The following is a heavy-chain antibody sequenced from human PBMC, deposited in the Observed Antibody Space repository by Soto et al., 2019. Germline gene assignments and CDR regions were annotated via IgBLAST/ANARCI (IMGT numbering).Heavy chain of an antibody. CDR3: AKDNYYDFWSGYYMASDY. J-gene: IGHJ4*02. CDR1: GFTFSSYA. Sequence: EVQLLESGGGLVQPGGSLRLSCAASGFTFSSYAMSWVRQAPGKGLEWVSAISGSGGSTYYADSVKGRFTISRDNSKNTLYLQMNSLRAEDTAVYYCAKDNYYDFWSGYYMASDYWGQGTLVTVSS. V-gene: IGHV3-23*01. CDR2: ISGSGGST. D-gene: IGHD3-3*01.